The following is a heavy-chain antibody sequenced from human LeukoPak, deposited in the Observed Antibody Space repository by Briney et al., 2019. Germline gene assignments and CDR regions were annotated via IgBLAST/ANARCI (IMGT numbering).Heavy chain of an antibody. CDR1: GGTFSSYA. CDR3: ARIDFWSGYCLDY. V-gene: IGHV1-2*07. J-gene: IGHJ4*02. Sequence: ASVKVSCKASGGTFSSYAISWVRQAPGQGLEWMGWINPSSGATNYAHKFQGRVTMTRDTSITTASMELSRLRSDDTAVYYCARIDFWSGYCLDYWGQGTLVTVSS. D-gene: IGHD3-3*01. CDR2: INPSSGAT.